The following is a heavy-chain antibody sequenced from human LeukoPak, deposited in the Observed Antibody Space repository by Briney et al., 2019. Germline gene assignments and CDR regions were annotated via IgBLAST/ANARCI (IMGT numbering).Heavy chain of an antibody. D-gene: IGHD4-17*01. CDR3: ARYYGDWFDY. V-gene: IGHV3-74*01. CDR2: INSDGSST. J-gene: IGHJ4*02. CDR1: GFTFSSYW. Sequence: PGRSLRPSCAASGFTFSSYWMHWVRQAPGKGLVWVSRINSDGSSTSYADSVKGRFTISRDNAKNSLYLQMNSLRAEDTAVYYCARYYGDWFDYWGQGTLVTVSS.